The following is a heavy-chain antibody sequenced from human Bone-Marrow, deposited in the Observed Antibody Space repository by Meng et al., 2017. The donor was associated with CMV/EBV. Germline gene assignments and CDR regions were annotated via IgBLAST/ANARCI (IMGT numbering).Heavy chain of an antibody. D-gene: IGHD1-26*01. J-gene: IGHJ4*02. CDR1: GFAFSNYG. V-gene: IGHV3-33*01. Sequence: GGSLRLSCAASGFAFSNYGMHWVRQAPGKGLEWMAVIWYDGTNKYHVDSVKGRFTISRGNSKNTLYLQMNSLRVEDTAVYYCARDRGAYLFDYWGQGTLVTVSS. CDR2: IWYDGTNK. CDR3: ARDRGAYLFDY.